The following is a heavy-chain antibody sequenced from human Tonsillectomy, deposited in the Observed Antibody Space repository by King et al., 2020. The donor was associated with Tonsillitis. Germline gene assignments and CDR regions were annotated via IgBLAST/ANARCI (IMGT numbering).Heavy chain of an antibody. J-gene: IGHJ4*02. CDR2: INHSGST. CDR1: GGSFSGYY. CDR3: ARGGYSGSHTLESPFDY. Sequence: VQLQQWGAGLLKPSETLSLTCAVYGGSFSGYYWSWIRQPPGKGLEWIGEINHSGSTNYNPSLKSRVTVSVDTSKNHFSLKLSSVTAADTAVYYCARGGYSGSHTLESPFDYWGQGTLVTVSS. D-gene: IGHD1-26*01. V-gene: IGHV4-34*01.